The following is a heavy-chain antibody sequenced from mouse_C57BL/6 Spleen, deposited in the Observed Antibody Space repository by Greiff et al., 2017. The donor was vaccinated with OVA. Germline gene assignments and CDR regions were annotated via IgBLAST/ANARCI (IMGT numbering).Heavy chain of an antibody. CDR1: GYTFTSYD. CDR3: ARSPDYARDY. CDR2: ISPRDGST. V-gene: IGHV1-85*01. J-gene: IGHJ4*01. Sequence: QVQLQQSGPELVKPGASVKLSCKASGYTFTSYDINWVKQRPGQGLEWIGWISPRDGSTTYNEKFKGKATLTVDTSASTAYMELHSLTSEDSAVYFCARSPDYARDYWGQGTSVTVSS.